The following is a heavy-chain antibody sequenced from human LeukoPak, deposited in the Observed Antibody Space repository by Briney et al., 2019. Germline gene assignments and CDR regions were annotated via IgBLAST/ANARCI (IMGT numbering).Heavy chain of an antibody. J-gene: IGHJ3*02. D-gene: IGHD1-26*01. V-gene: IGHV3-30*02. CDR3: ARGGSYLSAFDI. Sequence: GGSLRLSCAASGFTFSTHGMHWVRQAPGKGLEWVAFIRNDGNDKYYTDSVKGRFTISRDNSKNTLNLHMNSLRAEDTAVYYCARGGSYLSAFDIWGQGTMVTVSS. CDR1: GFTFSTHG. CDR2: IRNDGNDK.